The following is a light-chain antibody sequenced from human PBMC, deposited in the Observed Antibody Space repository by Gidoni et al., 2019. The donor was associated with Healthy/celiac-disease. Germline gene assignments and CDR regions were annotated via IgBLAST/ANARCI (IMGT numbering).Light chain of an antibody. CDR2: AAS. CDR1: QSISSY. CDR3: QQSYSTPGT. J-gene: IGKJ1*01. V-gene: IGKV1-39*01. Sequence: DIQMPQSPSSLSASVGDRVTITCRASQSISSYLNWYQQKPGKAPKLLIYAASSLQSGVPSRFSGSGSGTDFTLTISSLQPEDFATYYCQQSYSTPGTFXQXTKVEIK.